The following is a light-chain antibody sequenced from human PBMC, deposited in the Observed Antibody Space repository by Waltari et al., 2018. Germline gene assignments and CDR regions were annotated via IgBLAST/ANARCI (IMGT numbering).Light chain of an antibody. J-gene: IGLJ3*02. CDR1: NSNIGSNF. Sequence: QSVLNQPPPVPAIPGQRVTISCSGDNSNIGSNFVSWFQQAPQMAPKPLIHTSNQRPSGVPDRFSGSRSGTSASRAISGLQSEDEADYYCASWDDGLNGWMFGGGTKVTVL. CDR3: ASWDDGLNGWM. CDR2: TSN. V-gene: IGLV1-44*01.